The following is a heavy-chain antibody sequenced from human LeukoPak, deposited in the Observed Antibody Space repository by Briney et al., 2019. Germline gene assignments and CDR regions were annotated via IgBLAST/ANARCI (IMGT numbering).Heavy chain of an antibody. CDR1: GGSISSYY. Sequence: SETLSLTCTVSGGSISSYYWSWIRQPPGKGLEWIGYIYYSGSTNYNPSLKSRVTISVDTSKNQFSLKLSSVTAADTAVYYCARHYGSGSYRPGYYYYGMDVWGQGTTVTVSS. CDR2: IYYSGST. D-gene: IGHD3-10*01. V-gene: IGHV4-59*08. CDR3: ARHYGSGSYRPGYYYYGMDV. J-gene: IGHJ6*02.